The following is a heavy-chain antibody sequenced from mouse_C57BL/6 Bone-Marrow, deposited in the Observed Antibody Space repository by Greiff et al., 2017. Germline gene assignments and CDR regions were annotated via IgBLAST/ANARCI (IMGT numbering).Heavy chain of an antibody. CDR2: FYPRRGNT. CDR1: GYTFPSYG. D-gene: IGHD2-1*01. J-gene: IGHJ4*01. Sequence: QVPLKASGAELARPGASVTLSCNASGYTFPSYGISWVKQRTCQGLEWIGAFYPRRGNTYYNEKFKGKATLTADKSSSTAYMELRSLTAEDAAVYFCANLLRAMDYWGQGTSVTVSS. V-gene: IGHV1-81*01. CDR3: ANLLRAMDY.